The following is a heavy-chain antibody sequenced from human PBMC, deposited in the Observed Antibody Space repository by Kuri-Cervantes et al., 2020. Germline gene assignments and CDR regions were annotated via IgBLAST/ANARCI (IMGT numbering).Heavy chain of an antibody. D-gene: IGHD4-17*01. CDR2: IQHSGNI. J-gene: IGHJ4*02. CDR1: GYSMTSVHY. V-gene: IGHV4-38-2*02. Sequence: SETLSLTCAVSGYSMTSVHYWGWIRQSPGKGLEWIASIQHSGNIHYNPSLKSRVTILVDTSKNQLSLKLSSVTAADTAMYYCARDHGDYFDYWGQGTVVTVSS. CDR3: ARDHGDYFDY.